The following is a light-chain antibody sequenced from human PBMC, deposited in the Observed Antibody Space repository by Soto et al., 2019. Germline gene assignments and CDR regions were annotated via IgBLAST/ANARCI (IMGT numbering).Light chain of an antibody. CDR1: SSDVGGYNF. V-gene: IGLV2-8*01. CDR2: EVS. J-gene: IGLJ1*01. Sequence: QSVLTQPPSASGSPGQSVTISCTGTSSDVGGYNFVSWYQHHPGKVTKLIIYEVSERPSGVPDRFSGSKSGNTASLTVTGLQAEDEAYYYCASYAGSSNFVFGTGTKLTVL. CDR3: ASYAGSSNFV.